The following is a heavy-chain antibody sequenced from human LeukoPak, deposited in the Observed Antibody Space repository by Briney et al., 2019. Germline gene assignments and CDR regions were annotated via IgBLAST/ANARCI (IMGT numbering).Heavy chain of an antibody. CDR3: ARGHGDRDAFVI. D-gene: IGHD4-17*01. J-gene: IGHJ3*02. V-gene: IGHV3-21*01. CDR1: GFTFSSYS. CDR2: ITSSSSYI. Sequence: GGSLRLSCAASGFTFSSYSMKWVRHAPGKGLEWVSSITSSSSYIYYADSVKGRFTISRDNAKNSLYLQMNSLRAEDTAVYYCARGHGDRDAFVIWGERTMVTVSS.